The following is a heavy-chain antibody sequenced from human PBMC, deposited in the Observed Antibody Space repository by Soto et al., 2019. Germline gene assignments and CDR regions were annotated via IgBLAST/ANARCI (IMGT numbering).Heavy chain of an antibody. CDR3: ARGGYCGRDGCRGYFDT. D-gene: IGHD6-25*01. CDR2: IVPTSGAT. Sequence: QVRLVQSGPEVKKPGSPVKVSCKASGGTFNSYAISWVRQAPGQGLEWLGWIVPTSGATGDTQRFQGRLTITAETSTNTVYMEVSSLISEDTALYYCARGGYCGRDGCRGYFDTGGQGTLVTVSS. J-gene: IGHJ5*02. V-gene: IGHV1-69*06. CDR1: GGTFNSYA.